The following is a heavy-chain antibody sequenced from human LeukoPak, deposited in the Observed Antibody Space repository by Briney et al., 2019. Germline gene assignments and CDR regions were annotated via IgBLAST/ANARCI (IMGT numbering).Heavy chain of an antibody. J-gene: IGHJ3*02. CDR1: GFTFSNYA. Sequence: PGGSLRLSCAASGFTFSNYAMHWVRQAPGKGLEWVAVISYDGGNKYYADSVKGRFTISRDNSKNTLYLQMNSLRAEDTAVYYCARDLGIWGQGTMVAVSS. V-gene: IGHV3-30-3*01. CDR3: ARDLGI. CDR2: ISYDGGNK.